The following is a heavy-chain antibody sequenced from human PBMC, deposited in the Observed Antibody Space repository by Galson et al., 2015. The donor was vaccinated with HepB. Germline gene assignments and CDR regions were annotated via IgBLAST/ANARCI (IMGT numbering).Heavy chain of an antibody. CDR3: ARGRFYGDKEEFGY. D-gene: IGHD4-17*01. CDR1: GFTFSSYG. Sequence: SLRLSCAASGFTFSSYGMHWVRQAPGKGLEWVAVIWYDGSNKYYADSVKGRFTISRDNSKNTLYLQMNSLRAEDTAVYYCARGRFYGDKEEFGYWGQGTLVTVSS. CDR2: IWYDGSNK. V-gene: IGHV3-33*01. J-gene: IGHJ4*02.